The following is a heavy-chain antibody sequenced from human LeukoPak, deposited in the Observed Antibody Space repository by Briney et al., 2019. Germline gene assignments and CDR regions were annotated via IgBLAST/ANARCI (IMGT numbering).Heavy chain of an antibody. V-gene: IGHV4-59*08. J-gene: IGHJ6*02. CDR3: ARSYSGYYYYYGMDV. CDR1: SGSISSYY. Sequence: PSETLSLTCTVSSGSISSYYWSWIPQPPGKGLEWIRYIYYSGSTNYNPSLRSRVTISVDTSKNQFSLKLSSVTAADTAVYYCARSYSGYYYYYGMDVWGQGTTVTVSS. D-gene: IGHD2-15*01. CDR2: IYYSGST.